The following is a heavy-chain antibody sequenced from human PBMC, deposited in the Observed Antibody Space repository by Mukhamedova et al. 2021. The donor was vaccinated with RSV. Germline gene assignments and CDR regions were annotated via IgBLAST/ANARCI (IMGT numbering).Heavy chain of an antibody. V-gene: IGHV3-23*01. CDR2: INSGGGGN. Sequence: GKGLEWVSVINSGGGGNYNAXSXRGXXAMSSDNSKRMVYLQMNSLRAEDTAVYYCARVVVVPAVXXXAXHYDYWGQGTLVTVSS. J-gene: IGHJ4*02. D-gene: IGHD2-21*02. CDR3: ARVVVVPAVXXXAXHYDY.